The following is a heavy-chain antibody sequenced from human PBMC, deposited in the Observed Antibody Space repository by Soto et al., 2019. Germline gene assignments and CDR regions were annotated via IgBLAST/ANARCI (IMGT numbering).Heavy chain of an antibody. CDR2: ISGSGGST. J-gene: IGHJ6*02. Sequence: SGGSLRLSCAASGFTFSSYAMSWVRQAPGKWLEWVSAISGSGGSTYYADSVKGRFTISRDNSKNTLYLQMNSLRAEDTAVYYCAKVGKGVVAATRNYYYYGMDVWGQGXTVTV. CDR1: GFTFSSYA. CDR3: AKVGKGVVAATRNYYYYGMDV. D-gene: IGHD2-15*01. V-gene: IGHV3-23*01.